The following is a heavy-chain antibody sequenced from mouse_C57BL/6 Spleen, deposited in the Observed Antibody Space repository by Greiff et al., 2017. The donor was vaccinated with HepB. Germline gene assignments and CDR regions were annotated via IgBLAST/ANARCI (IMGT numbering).Heavy chain of an antibody. D-gene: IGHD2-5*01. CDR2: ISSGGDYI. V-gene: IGHV5-9-1*02. CDR1: GFTFSSYA. Sequence: EVKLMESGEGLVKPGGSLKLSCAASGFTFSSYAMSWVRQTPEKRLEWVAYISSGGDYIYYADTVKGRFTISRDNARNTLYLQMSSLKSEDTAMYYCTRDGDSNYVAWFAYWGQGTLVTVSA. CDR3: TRDGDSNYVAWFAY. J-gene: IGHJ3*01.